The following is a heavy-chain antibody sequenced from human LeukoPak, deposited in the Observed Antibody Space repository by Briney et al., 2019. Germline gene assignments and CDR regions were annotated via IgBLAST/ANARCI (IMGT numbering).Heavy chain of an antibody. CDR2: IYPGDSDT. CDR1: GYSFTRYW. CDR3: ASQGASGTLDY. Sequence: GESLKISSKGSGYSFTRYWIAWVRQMPGKGLEWMGIIYPGDSDTKYSPPFQGHVIFSADKSISTAYLEWSSLKASDTAMYYCASQGASGTLDYWGQGTVVTVSS. V-gene: IGHV5-51*01. J-gene: IGHJ4*02.